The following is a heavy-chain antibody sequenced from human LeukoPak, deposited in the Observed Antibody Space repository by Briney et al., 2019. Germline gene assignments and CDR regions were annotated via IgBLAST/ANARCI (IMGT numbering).Heavy chain of an antibody. Sequence: GSLRLSCAASGFTFSNYGMHWVRQAPGKGLEWVAVISYDGSNKYYTDSVKGRFTISRDNSKNTLYLQMNSLRAEDTAVYYCAKDRTAGYDGLVDYWGQGTLVTVSS. V-gene: IGHV3-30*18. CDR2: ISYDGSNK. CDR3: AKDRTAGYDGLVDY. J-gene: IGHJ4*02. CDR1: GFTFSNYG. D-gene: IGHD5-12*01.